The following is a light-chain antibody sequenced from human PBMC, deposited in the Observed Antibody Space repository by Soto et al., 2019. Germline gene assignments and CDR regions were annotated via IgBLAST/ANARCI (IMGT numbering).Light chain of an antibody. Sequence: ENVLTQSPGTLSLSPGERATLSCRASQSVTSSYLAWYQQKPGQAPRLLIYSASSSATGVPDRFSGSGSATDVSLTISRVEPEDFAVYYCQQYGSARNTFGQGTKLEIK. CDR3: QQYGSARNT. CDR1: QSVTSSY. CDR2: SAS. J-gene: IGKJ2*01. V-gene: IGKV3-20*01.